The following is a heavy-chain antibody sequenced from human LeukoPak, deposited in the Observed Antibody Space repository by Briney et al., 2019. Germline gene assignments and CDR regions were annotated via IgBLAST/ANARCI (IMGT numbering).Heavy chain of an antibody. CDR3: AKQLWLDY. CDR1: GFTFSNYN. J-gene: IGHJ4*02. V-gene: IGHV3-48*01. D-gene: IGHD5-18*01. CDR2: ISSSGNTI. Sequence: GGSLRLSCAASGFTFSNYNMNWVRQAPGKGLEWVSYISSSGNTIYYADSVKGRFTISRDNSKNTLYLQMNSLRAEDTAVYYCAKQLWLDYWGQGTLVTVSS.